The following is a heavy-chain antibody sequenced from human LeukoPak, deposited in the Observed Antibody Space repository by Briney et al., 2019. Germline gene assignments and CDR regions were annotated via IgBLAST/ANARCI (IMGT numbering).Heavy chain of an antibody. CDR1: GFTFSNYW. J-gene: IGHJ5*02. CDR3: SSQPAVIDLDL. CDR2: IKPDGSKK. Sequence: GGSLRLSCAVSGFTFSNYWMTWVRQAPGKGLEWVANIKPDGSKKSYVDSVKGRFTVSRDNAKNSLSLHMDSLKVEDTAVYYCSSQPAVIDLDLWGQGTLVTVSS. V-gene: IGHV3-7*01. D-gene: IGHD2/OR15-2a*01.